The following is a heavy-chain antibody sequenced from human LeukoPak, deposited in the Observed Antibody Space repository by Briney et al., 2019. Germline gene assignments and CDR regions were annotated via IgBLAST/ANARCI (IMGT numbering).Heavy chain of an antibody. J-gene: IGHJ4*02. D-gene: IGHD3-16*01. CDR2: IIPMFGIA. CDR1: GGTFSRYA. V-gene: IGHV1-69*13. CDR3: ARDWGSIKVITDY. Sequence: GASVKVSCKASGGTFSRYAISWVRQAPGQGLEWMGGIIPMFGIANYAQKFQGRVTITADESTSTAYMELRSLRSDDTAVYYCARDWGSIKVITDYWGQGTLVTVSS.